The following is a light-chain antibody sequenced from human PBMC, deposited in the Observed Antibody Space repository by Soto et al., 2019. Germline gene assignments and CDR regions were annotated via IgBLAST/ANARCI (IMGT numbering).Light chain of an antibody. V-gene: IGKV4-1*01. CDR1: QSVLYSSNNKNY. J-gene: IGKJ2*01. CDR2: WAS. CDR3: QQYYITPET. Sequence: DIVMTQSPDSLAVSLGERATINCKSSQSVLYSSNNKNYLAWYQQKPGQPPKLLIYWASTRESGVPDRFSGSGSGTDFTLTISSLQAEDEAVYYCQQYYITPETFGQGTKVDIK.